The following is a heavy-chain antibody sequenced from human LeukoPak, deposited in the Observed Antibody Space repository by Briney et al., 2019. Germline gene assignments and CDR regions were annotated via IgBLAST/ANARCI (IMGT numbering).Heavy chain of an antibody. V-gene: IGHV3-30*02. CDR3: AKDGGVGADPGDDAFDI. Sequence: GGSLRLSCAASGFTFSSYSMNWVRQAPGKGLEWVAFIRYDGSNKYYADSVKGRFTISRDNSKNTLYLQMNSLRAEDTAVYYCAKDGGVGADPGDDAFDIWGQGTMVTVSS. J-gene: IGHJ3*02. D-gene: IGHD1-26*01. CDR1: GFTFSSYS. CDR2: IRYDGSNK.